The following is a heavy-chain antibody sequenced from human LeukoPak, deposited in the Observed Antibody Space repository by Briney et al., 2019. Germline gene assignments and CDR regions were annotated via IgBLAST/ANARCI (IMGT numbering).Heavy chain of an antibody. V-gene: IGHV2-70*11. CDR2: IDWDDDK. CDR1: GFSLSTSGMC. J-gene: IGHJ4*02. D-gene: IGHD7-27*01. CDR3: ARINWGFRTPQYYFDY. Sequence: SGPTLVNPTQTLTLTCTFPGFSLSTSGMCVSWIRQPPGKALEWLARIDWDDDKYYSTSLKTRLTISKDTSKKQVVLTMTNMDPVDTATYYCARINWGFRTPQYYFDYWGQGTLVTVSS.